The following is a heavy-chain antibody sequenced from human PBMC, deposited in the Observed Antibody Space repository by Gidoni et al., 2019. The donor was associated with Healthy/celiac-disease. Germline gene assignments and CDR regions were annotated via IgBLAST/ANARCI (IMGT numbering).Heavy chain of an antibody. D-gene: IGHD6-13*01. CDR3: ARGAAAGIDY. J-gene: IGHJ4*02. CDR1: GGSISSRSYY. Sequence: QLQLQESGPGLVKPSETLSLTCTVSGGSISSRSYYWGWIRQPPGKGLEWIGSIYYSGSTYCNPSLKSRVTISVDTAKNQFSLKLSSVTAADTAVYYCARGAAAGIDYWGQGTLVTVSS. CDR2: IYYSGST. V-gene: IGHV4-39*01.